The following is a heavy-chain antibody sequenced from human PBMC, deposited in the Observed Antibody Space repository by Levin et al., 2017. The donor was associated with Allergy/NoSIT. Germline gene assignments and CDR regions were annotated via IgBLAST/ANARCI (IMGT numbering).Heavy chain of an antibody. CDR2: IYYNEDT. CDR1: GGSIRTSSYY. CDR3: ARERTGYHYGDAFNI. D-gene: IGHD3-22*01. Sequence: PSETLSLTCTVSGGSIRTSSYYWGWIRQSPGKGLEWIGSIYYNEDTYHNPSLKSRVTMSIDMSKSLFSLRLSSLTAADTAIYYCARERTGYHYGDAFNIWGQGTMVTVS. J-gene: IGHJ3*02. V-gene: IGHV4-39*07.